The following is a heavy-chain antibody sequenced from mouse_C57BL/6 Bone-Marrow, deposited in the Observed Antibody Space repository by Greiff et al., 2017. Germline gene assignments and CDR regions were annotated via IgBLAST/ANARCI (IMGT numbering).Heavy chain of an antibody. Sequence: QVQLQQSGPELVKPGASVKLSCKASGYTFTSYDINWVKQRPGQGLEWIGWIYPRDGSTKYNEKFKGEATLTVDTSSSKAYMELHSLTSEDSAVYICAREGGSSYYYFDYWGQGTTLTVSS. CDR3: AREGGSSYYYFDY. CDR2: IYPRDGST. CDR1: GYTFTSYD. D-gene: IGHD1-1*01. J-gene: IGHJ2*01. V-gene: IGHV1-85*01.